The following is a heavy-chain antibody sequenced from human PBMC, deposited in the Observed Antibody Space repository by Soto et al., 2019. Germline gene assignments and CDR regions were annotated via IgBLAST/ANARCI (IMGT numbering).Heavy chain of an antibody. D-gene: IGHD3-3*01. J-gene: IGHJ4*02. CDR3: AKASDYDFWSGYYLNFDY. V-gene: IGHV3-23*01. Sequence: EVQLLESGGGLVQPGGSLRLSCAAYGFTFSSYAMSWVRQAPGKGLEWVSAISGSGGSTYYADSVKGRFTISRDNSKNTLYLQMNSLRAEDTAVYYCAKASDYDFWSGYYLNFDYWGQGTLVTVSS. CDR1: GFTFSSYA. CDR2: ISGSGGST.